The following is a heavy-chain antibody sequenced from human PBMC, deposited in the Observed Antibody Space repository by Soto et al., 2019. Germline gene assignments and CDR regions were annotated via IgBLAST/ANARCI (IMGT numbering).Heavy chain of an antibody. Sequence: WIRRVSQAPGKGLVWVSRINSDGSSTSYADSVKGRFTISRDNAKNTLYLQMNSLRAEDTAVYYCASGAAAGLDYWGQGTLVTVSS. J-gene: IGHJ4*02. D-gene: IGHD6-13*01. V-gene: IGHV3-74*01. CDR2: INSDGSST. CDR1: W. CDR3: ASGAAAGLDY.